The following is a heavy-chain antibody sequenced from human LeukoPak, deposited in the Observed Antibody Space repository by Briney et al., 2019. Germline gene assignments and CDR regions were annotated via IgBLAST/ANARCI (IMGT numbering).Heavy chain of an antibody. CDR3: ARDSIVSSSWLDY. V-gene: IGHV3-21*01. Sequence: GGSLRLSCAASGFTFSSYSMTWVRQAPGKGLEWVSSISSSSSYIYYADSVKGRFTISRDNAKNSLYLQMNSLRAEDTAVYYCARDSIVSSSWLDYWGQGALVTVSS. CDR1: GFTFSSYS. J-gene: IGHJ4*02. D-gene: IGHD6-13*01. CDR2: ISSSSSYI.